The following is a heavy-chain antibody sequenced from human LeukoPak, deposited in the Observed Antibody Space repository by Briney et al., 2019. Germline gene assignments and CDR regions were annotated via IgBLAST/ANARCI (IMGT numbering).Heavy chain of an antibody. Sequence: GGSLRLSCAASGFTFSSFAMNWVRQAPGKGLECVSTIEKNSIGTYYADSVKGRVTISRDNSKNTLYLQLSDLRVEDTAIFYCAKREGALLENWQFDLWGRGTLVTVSS. CDR2: IEKNSIGT. J-gene: IGHJ2*01. CDR1: GFTFSSFA. D-gene: IGHD1-1*01. V-gene: IGHV3-23*05. CDR3: AKREGALLENWQFDL.